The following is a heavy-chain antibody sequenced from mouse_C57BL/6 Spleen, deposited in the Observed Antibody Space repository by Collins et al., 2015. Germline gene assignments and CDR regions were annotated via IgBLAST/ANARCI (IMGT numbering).Heavy chain of an antibody. D-gene: IGHD2-1*01. V-gene: IGHV1-80*01. CDR3: ARWEGQIYYGNYVDAMDY. J-gene: IGHJ4*01. CDR1: GYAFSNYW. CDR2: IYPGDGDT. Sequence: QVQLQQSGAELVKPGASVKISCKASGYAFSNYWMNWVKQRPGKGLEWIGQIYPGDGDTNYSGKFKGKATLTADKSSSTAYMQLSSLTSEDSAVYYCARWEGQIYYGNYVDAMDYWGQGTSVTVSS.